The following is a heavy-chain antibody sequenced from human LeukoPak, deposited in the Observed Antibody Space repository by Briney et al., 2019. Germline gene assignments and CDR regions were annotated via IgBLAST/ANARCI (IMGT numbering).Heavy chain of an antibody. D-gene: IGHD4-17*01. CDR1: GFTVSSNY. J-gene: IGHJ3*02. CDR3: ARDPTVTKQDAFDI. V-gene: IGHV3-66*01. Sequence: SGGSLRLSCAASGFTVSSNYMSWVRQAPGKGLEWVSVIYSGGSTYYADSVKGRFTISRDNSKNTLYLQMNSLRAEDTAVYYCARDPTVTKQDAFDIWGKGQWSPSLQ. CDR2: IYSGGST.